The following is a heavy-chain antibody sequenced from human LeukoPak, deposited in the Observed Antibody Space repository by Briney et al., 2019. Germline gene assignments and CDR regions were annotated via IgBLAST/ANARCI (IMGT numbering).Heavy chain of an antibody. D-gene: IGHD6-13*01. V-gene: IGHV4-30-2*01. CDR2: IYHSGST. J-gene: IGHJ4*02. Sequence: PSETLSLTCTISGGSISSGGYYWSWIRQPPGKGLEWIGYIYHSGSTYYNPSLKSRVTISVDRSKNRFSLKLSSVTAADTAVYYCARGPIAAVVPMGFDYWGQGTLVTVSS. CDR3: ARGPIAAVVPMGFDY. CDR1: GGSISSGGYY.